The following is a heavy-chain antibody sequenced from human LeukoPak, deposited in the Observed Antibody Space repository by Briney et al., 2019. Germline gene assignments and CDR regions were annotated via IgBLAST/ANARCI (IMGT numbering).Heavy chain of an antibody. Sequence: SQTLSLTCAISGDSVSSNSAAWNWVRHSPSRGLEWLGRTYYRSKWYSDYAVSVRGRMTVNPDTSKNQFSLQLNSVTPEDSAVYYCARAHPGFDFWGQGTLVTVSS. CDR3: ARAHPGFDF. CDR2: TYYRSKWYS. V-gene: IGHV6-1*01. CDR1: GDSVSSNSAA. J-gene: IGHJ4*02.